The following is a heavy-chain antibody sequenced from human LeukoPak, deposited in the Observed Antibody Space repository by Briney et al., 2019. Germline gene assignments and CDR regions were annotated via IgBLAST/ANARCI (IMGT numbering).Heavy chain of an antibody. D-gene: IGHD3-10*01. CDR3: ARVGLADYYGSGSYWVVY. CDR1: GFTFSSYS. Sequence: PGGSLRLSCAASGFTFSSYSMNWVRQAPGKGLEWVSSISSSSSYIYYADSVKGRFTISRDNAKNSLYLQMNSLRAEDTAVYYCARVGLADYYGSGSYWVVYWGQGTLVTVSS. J-gene: IGHJ4*02. V-gene: IGHV3-21*01. CDR2: ISSSSSYI.